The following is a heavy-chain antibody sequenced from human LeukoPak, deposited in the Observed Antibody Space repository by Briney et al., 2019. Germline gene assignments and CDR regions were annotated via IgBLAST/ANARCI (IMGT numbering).Heavy chain of an antibody. J-gene: IGHJ4*02. CDR2: ISGSGSST. Sequence: PAGSLTLSCAASGFTFSNYAMSWVRQPPRQGQELVSAISGSGSSTYYADSVKGRFPISRDNSKNTLYLQMNSLRAEDTAVYYCAKDSDNWNDGRFDYWGQGTLVTVSS. D-gene: IGHD1-20*01. CDR3: AKDSDNWNDGRFDY. V-gene: IGHV3-23*01. CDR1: GFTFSNYA.